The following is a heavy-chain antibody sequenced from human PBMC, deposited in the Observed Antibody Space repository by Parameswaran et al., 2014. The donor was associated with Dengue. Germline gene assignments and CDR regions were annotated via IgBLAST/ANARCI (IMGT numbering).Heavy chain of an antibody. Sequence: WIRQPPGKGLEWIGEINHSGSTNYNPSLKSRVTISVDTSKNQFSLKLSSVTAADTAVYYCARGRVGAHEADYWGQGTLVTVSS. V-gene: IGHV4-34*01. CDR3: ARGRVGAHEADY. CDR2: INHSGST. J-gene: IGHJ4*02. D-gene: IGHD1-26*01.